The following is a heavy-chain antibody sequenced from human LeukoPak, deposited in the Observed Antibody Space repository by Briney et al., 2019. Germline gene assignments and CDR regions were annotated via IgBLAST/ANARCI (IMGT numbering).Heavy chain of an antibody. D-gene: IGHD3-22*01. CDR1: GFTFSSYW. J-gene: IGHJ4*02. Sequence: GGSLRLSCAASGFTFSSYWMSWVRQAPGKGLERVANIKQDGSEKYYVDSVKGRFTISSDNAKNSLYLQMNSLRAEDTAVYYCAREGVTMIVVNDYWGQGTLVTVPS. V-gene: IGHV3-7*01. CDR2: IKQDGSEK. CDR3: AREGVTMIVVNDY.